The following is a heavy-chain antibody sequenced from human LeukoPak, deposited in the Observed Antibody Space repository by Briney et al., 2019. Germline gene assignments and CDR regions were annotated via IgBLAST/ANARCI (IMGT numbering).Heavy chain of an antibody. V-gene: IGHV3-48*02. CDR3: ARGPIVVVVAATPTPSPFDY. Sequence: GGSLRLSCAASGFTFSSYSMNWVRQAPGKGLEGVSYISSSSSTIYYADPVKGRFTISRDNAKNSLYLQMNSLRDEDTAVYYCARGPIVVVVAATPTPSPFDYWGQGTLVTVSS. D-gene: IGHD2-15*01. CDR1: GFTFSSYS. CDR2: ISSSSSTI. J-gene: IGHJ4*02.